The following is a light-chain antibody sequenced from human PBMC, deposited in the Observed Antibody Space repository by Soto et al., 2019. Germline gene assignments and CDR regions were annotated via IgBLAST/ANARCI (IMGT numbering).Light chain of an antibody. V-gene: IGKV3-15*01. CDR3: QHYNDWPLT. CDR2: GAS. J-gene: IGKJ4*01. CDR1: QSVSSD. Sequence: IVMTQSPATLSLSPGERATLSCRATQSVSSDLAWYQQRPGQAPRLLIYGASTRATGIPARFSGSGSGTEFTLTISGLQTEDFAVYYCQHYNDWPLTFGGGTEVDIK.